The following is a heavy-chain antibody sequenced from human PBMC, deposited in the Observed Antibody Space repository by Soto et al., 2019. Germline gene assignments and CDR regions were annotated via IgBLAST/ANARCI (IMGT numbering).Heavy chain of an antibody. CDR3: ARGGGVGVAGSAAFDM. CDR1: GYPVTAYY. CDR2: INPATGAA. J-gene: IGHJ3*02. V-gene: IGHV1-2*02. D-gene: IGHD3-3*01. Sequence: QLHLVQSGAVVKKPGASVTVSCSASGYPVTAYYMHWVRQAPGRGLEWMGGINPATGAAKYTQTFQGRVTMTRETSTSTVFMELSGLTSEDTAGFYWARGGGVGVAGSAAFDMWGQGTLVTVSS.